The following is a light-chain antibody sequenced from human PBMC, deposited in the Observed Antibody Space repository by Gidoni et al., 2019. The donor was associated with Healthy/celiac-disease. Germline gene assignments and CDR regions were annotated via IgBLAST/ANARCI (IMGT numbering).Light chain of an antibody. V-gene: IGKV3-11*02. CDR1: QSVRSH. J-gene: IGKJ2*01. CDR3: QQSSNWHQP. Sequence: VLTHSPATLSLSPGERATLACRASQSVRSHLGWYKQQPGQAPRILIYDDSNRATGIPDRFSGSGSGRDFTLTMSSLEPEDFAVYYYQQSSNWHQPFGQGTKLEIK. CDR2: DDS.